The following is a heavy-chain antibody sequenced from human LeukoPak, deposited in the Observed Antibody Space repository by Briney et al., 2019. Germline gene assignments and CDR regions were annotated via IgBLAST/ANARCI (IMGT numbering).Heavy chain of an antibody. CDR2: IYYSGST. CDR1: GGSISSSSYY. CDR3: ARHAVDGYNYYYYYYYMDV. V-gene: IGHV4-39*01. D-gene: IGHD5-24*01. Sequence: SETLSLTCTVSGGSISSSSYYWGWIRQPPGKGLEWIGSIYYSGSTYYNPSLKSRVTISVDTSKNQFSLKLRSVTAADTAVYYCARHAVDGYNYYYYYYYMDVWGKGTTVTVFS. J-gene: IGHJ6*03.